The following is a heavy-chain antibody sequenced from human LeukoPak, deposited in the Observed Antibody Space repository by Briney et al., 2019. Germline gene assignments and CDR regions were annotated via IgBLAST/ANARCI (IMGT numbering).Heavy chain of an antibody. CDR2: INHSGST. Sequence: SETLSLTCTVSGDSISTYYWSWIRQPPGKGLEWIGEINHSGSTNYNPSLKSRVTISVDTSKNQFSLKLSSVTAADTAVYYCARAGFDPWGQGTLVTVSS. CDR1: GDSISTYY. J-gene: IGHJ5*02. V-gene: IGHV4-34*01. CDR3: ARAGFDP.